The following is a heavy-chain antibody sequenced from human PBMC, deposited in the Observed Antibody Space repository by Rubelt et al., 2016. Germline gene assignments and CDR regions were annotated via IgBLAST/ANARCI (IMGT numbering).Heavy chain of an antibody. CDR3: ATVAVAGMIY. CDR2: IFHSGST. V-gene: IGHV4-4*02. CDR1: GGSIGSSNW. J-gene: IGHJ4*02. Sequence: QVQLQESGPGLVQPSGTLSLTCAVSGGSIGSSNWWNWVRQAPGKGLEWIGEIFHSGSTNYDPSLQSRVTISVDKLKNQFSLRLSSVTAADTAMYYCATVAVAGMIYWGQGTLVIVSS. D-gene: IGHD6-19*01.